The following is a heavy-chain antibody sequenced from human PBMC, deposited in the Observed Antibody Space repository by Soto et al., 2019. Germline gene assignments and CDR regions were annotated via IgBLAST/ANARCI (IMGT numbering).Heavy chain of an antibody. D-gene: IGHD2-2*01. CDR2: IWYDGSNK. CDR3: ARDGRLVGPAATLYYYGMDV. J-gene: IGHJ6*02. CDR1: GFTFSSYG. Sequence: QVQLVESGGGVVQPGRSLRLSCAASGFTFSSYGMHWVRQAPGKGLEWVAVIWYDGSNKYYADSVKGRFTISRDNSKNTLYLQMNSLRAEDTAVYYCARDGRLVGPAATLYYYGMDVWGQGTTVTVSS. V-gene: IGHV3-33*01.